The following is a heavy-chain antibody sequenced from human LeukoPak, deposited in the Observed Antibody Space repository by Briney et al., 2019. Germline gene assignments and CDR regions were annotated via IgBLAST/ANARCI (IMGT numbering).Heavy chain of an antibody. CDR2: INTDGSST. Sequence: GGSLRLSCAASGFTFSSYWMHWVRQAPGKGLVWVSRINTDGSSTSCADSVKGRFTISRDNAKNTLYLQMNSLRAEDTAVYYCARAVSVTTRDYEQDYDFWSGYYYYYYYMDVWGKGTTVTVSS. CDR3: ARAVSVTTRDYEQDYDFWSGYYYYYYYMDV. D-gene: IGHD3-3*01. V-gene: IGHV3-74*01. J-gene: IGHJ6*03. CDR1: GFTFSSYW.